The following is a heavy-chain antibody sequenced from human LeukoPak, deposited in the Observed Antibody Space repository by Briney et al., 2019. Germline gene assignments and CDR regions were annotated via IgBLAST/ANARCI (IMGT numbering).Heavy chain of an antibody. V-gene: IGHV3-15*01. Sequence: GGTLRLSCAASGFTFSNAWMNWVRQAPGKGLEWVGRIKSKTDGGTADYATPVKGRFTISRDDSKNTLFLQMNSLKTEDTAVYYCTRGGYSRGWYRDYFDYWGQGTLVTVSS. CDR1: GFTFSNAW. CDR2: IKSKTDGGTA. D-gene: IGHD6-19*01. J-gene: IGHJ4*02. CDR3: TRGGYSRGWYRDYFDY.